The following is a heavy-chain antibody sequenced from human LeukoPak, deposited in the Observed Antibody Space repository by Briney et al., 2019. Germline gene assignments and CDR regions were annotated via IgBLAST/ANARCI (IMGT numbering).Heavy chain of an antibody. CDR3: ASHSGGYAY. D-gene: IGHD5-12*01. V-gene: IGHV4-30-4*07. J-gene: IGHJ4*02. CDR2: IYYTDT. Sequence: PSETLSLTCAVSGGSISSGDYSWSWIRQPPGKGLEWIGYIYYTDTYYNPSLKSRATISLDTSKNQFSLKLSSVTAADTAVYYCASHSGGYAYWGQGTLVTVSS. CDR1: GGSISSGDYS.